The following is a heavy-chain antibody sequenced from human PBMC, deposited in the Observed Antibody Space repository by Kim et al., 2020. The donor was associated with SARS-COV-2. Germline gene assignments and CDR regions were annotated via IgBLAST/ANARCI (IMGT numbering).Heavy chain of an antibody. V-gene: IGHV3-21*01. CDR1: GFTFSSYS. D-gene: IGHD1-26*01. Sequence: GGYLRLSCAASGFTFSSYSMNWVRQAPGKGLEWVSSISSSSSYIYYADSVKGRFTISRDNAKNSLYLQMNSMRAEDTAVYYCARDKVGASYYYYYYMDVWGKGTTVTVSS. J-gene: IGHJ6*03. CDR3: ARDKVGASYYYYYYMDV. CDR2: ISSSSSYI.